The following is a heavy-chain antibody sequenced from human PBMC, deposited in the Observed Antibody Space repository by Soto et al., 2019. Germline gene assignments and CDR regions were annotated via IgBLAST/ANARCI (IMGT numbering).Heavy chain of an antibody. CDR3: ASEVSSTDGMDV. J-gene: IGHJ6*02. CDR1: GDSSVSSSSYY. V-gene: IGHV4-39*01. D-gene: IGHD2-15*01. CDR2: IYYTGNT. Sequence: NPSETLSLTCTVSGDSSVSSSSYYWGWIRQPPGKGLEWIGSIYYTGNTFYSPSFRSRLTISVDPSKSQFSLKLRSVTAADTATYYCASEVSSTDGMDVWGQGTTVTVSS.